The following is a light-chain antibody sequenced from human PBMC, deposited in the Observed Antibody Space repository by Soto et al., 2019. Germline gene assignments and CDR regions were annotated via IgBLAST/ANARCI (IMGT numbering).Light chain of an antibody. CDR1: QSVSSSF. CDR3: QQYESSVT. Sequence: EIVLTQSPGSLSLSPGEVATLSCRASQSVSSSFFAWYQQKPGQAPSLLIYGASRRATGVPDRFSGSGSGTDFTLSISRLEPEDFAVYYCQQYESSVTFGQGTKVDI. J-gene: IGKJ1*01. V-gene: IGKV3-20*01. CDR2: GAS.